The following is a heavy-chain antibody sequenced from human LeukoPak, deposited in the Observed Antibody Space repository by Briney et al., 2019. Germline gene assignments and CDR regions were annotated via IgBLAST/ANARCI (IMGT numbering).Heavy chain of an antibody. Sequence: PGGSLRLSCAASGFTFSSYWMHWVRQAPGKGLEWVAFISYDGTYKYYADSVKGRFSVSRDNSKSTLYLQMNTLRAEDTALYYCAKVSGRDGYVQRKVWGQGTLVTVSS. CDR3: AKVSGRDGYVQRKV. CDR2: ISYDGTYK. V-gene: IGHV3-30*02. J-gene: IGHJ4*02. CDR1: GFTFSSYW. D-gene: IGHD5-24*01.